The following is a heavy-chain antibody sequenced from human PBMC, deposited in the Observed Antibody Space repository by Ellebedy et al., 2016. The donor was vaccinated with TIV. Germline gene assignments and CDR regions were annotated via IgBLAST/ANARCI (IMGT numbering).Heavy chain of an antibody. CDR1: GFTFSSYA. J-gene: IGHJ4*02. Sequence: PGGSLRLSCSASGFTFSSYAMHWVRQAPGKGLEYVSAISSNGGSTYYADSVKGRFTISRDNSKNTLYLQMSSLRAEDTAVYYCVKDLGYSSSAPVYWGQGTLVTVSS. CDR2: ISSNGGST. CDR3: VKDLGYSSSAPVY. D-gene: IGHD5-18*01. V-gene: IGHV3-64D*06.